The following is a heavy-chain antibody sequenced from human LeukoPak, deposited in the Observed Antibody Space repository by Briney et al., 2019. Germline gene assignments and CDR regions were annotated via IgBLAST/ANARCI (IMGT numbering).Heavy chain of an antibody. CDR1: GGSISSYY. Sequence: SETLSLTCSVSGGSISSYYWSWIRQPAGKGLEWIGRIYTSGSTNSNPSLKSRVTMSVDTSRNQFSLKLSSVTAADTAVYYCARVGSYGAQIRGYYYMDVWGKGTTVTVYS. D-gene: IGHD5-18*01. V-gene: IGHV4-4*07. J-gene: IGHJ6*03. CDR3: ARVGSYGAQIRGYYYMDV. CDR2: IYTSGST.